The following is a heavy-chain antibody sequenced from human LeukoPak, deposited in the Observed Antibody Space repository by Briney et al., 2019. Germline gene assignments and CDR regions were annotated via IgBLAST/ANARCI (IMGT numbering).Heavy chain of an antibody. V-gene: IGHV1-24*01. CDR2: FDPEDGET. Sequence: GASVKVSCKVSGYTLTELSMHWVRQAPGKGLEWMGGFDPEDGETIYAQKFQGRVTMTEDTSTDTAYMELSSLRSEDTAVYYCATFKGEGRYYYYYMDVWGKGTTVTVSS. CDR1: GYTLTELS. CDR3: ATFKGEGRYYYYYMDV. J-gene: IGHJ6*03. D-gene: IGHD3-16*01.